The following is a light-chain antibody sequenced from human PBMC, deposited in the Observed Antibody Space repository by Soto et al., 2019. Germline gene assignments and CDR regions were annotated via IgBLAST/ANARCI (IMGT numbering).Light chain of an antibody. Sequence: EIVLTQSPGTLSVSPGERATLSCRASQSVSSKLAWYQQKPGQAPRLLFYGASTWATGIPARFSGSGSETEFTLSISSLQSEDFAVYYCQQYHDWPGTFGQGTKVEIK. CDR1: QSVSSK. J-gene: IGKJ1*01. V-gene: IGKV3-15*01. CDR3: QQYHDWPGT. CDR2: GAS.